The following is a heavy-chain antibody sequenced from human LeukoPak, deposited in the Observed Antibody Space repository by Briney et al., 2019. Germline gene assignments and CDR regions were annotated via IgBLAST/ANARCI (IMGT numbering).Heavy chain of an antibody. D-gene: IGHD2-2*01. CDR3: ARGRVPAAIRDY. V-gene: IGHV1-8*03. CDR2: MNPNSGNT. J-gene: IGHJ4*02. Sequence: ASVKVSCKASGYTFTSYDINWLRQATGQGLEWMGWMNPNSGNTGYAQKFQGRVTITRNTPISTAYMELSSLRSEDAAVYYCARGRVPAAIRDYGDQGTLVTVSS. CDR1: GYTFTSYD.